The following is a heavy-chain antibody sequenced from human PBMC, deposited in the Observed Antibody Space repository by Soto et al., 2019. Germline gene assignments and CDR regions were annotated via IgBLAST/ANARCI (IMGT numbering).Heavy chain of an antibody. CDR3: ARGQRIAARPRYYYYMDV. CDR2: MNPNSGNT. V-gene: IGHV1-8*01. Sequence: ASVKVSCKASGYTFTSYDINWVRQATGQGLEWMGWMNPNSGNTGYAQKFQGRVTMTRNTSISTAYMELSSLRSEDTAVYYCARGQRIAARPRYYYYMDVWGKGTTVTVSS. J-gene: IGHJ6*03. D-gene: IGHD6-6*01. CDR1: GYTFTSYD.